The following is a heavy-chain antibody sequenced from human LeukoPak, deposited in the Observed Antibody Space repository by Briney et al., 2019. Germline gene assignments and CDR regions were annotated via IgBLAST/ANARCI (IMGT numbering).Heavy chain of an antibody. Sequence: GESLKISCKGSGYSFPTYWIGWVRQVPGKGLGWRGIIYPGDSDTRYSPSFQGQVTLSEGKSHGTAYLQWSSLTASDTAMYYCARHRAFGEVNGFDIWGQGTMVTVSS. D-gene: IGHD3-3*01. CDR3: ARHRAFGEVNGFDI. CDR1: GYSFPTYW. CDR2: IYPGDSDT. V-gene: IGHV5-51*01. J-gene: IGHJ3*02.